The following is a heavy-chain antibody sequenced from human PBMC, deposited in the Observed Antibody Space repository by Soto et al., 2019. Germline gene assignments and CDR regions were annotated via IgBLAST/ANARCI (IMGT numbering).Heavy chain of an antibody. J-gene: IGHJ5*02. CDR2: IYATGSS. CDR3: VRDGTKYLRDWFDR. D-gene: IGHD1-1*01. V-gene: IGHV4-4*07. Sequence: SETLCLTSNFCGSSLSRYYLNLIRQPPGKGLEWIGRIYATGSSDYNPSLKSRITISVDMSKKQFSLTLRSVTAADTAMFYCVRDGTKYLRDWFDRWGHGIVLTVSS. CDR1: GSSLSRYY.